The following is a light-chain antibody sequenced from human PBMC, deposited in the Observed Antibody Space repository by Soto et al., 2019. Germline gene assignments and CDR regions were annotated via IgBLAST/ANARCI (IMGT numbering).Light chain of an antibody. CDR1: SSDIGGYNY. V-gene: IGLV2-8*01. CDR3: SSYVGNSNWV. Sequence: QSALTQPPSASGSPGQSVTISCTGTSSDIGGYNYVSWYQQHPGKAPKLMIYEVSKRPSGVPDRFSGSKSGNTASLTVSGLQAEDEADYYCSSYVGNSNWVFGGGTKLTVL. CDR2: EVS. J-gene: IGLJ3*02.